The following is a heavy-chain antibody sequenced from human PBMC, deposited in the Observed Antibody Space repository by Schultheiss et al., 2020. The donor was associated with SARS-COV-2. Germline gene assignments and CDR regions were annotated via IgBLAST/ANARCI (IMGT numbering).Heavy chain of an antibody. V-gene: IGHV3-30*18. Sequence: GGSLRLSCAASGFTFSSYGMHWVRQAPGKGLEWVAVISYDGSNKYYADSVKGRFTLSRDNSNNTLYLQMNSLRAEDTAVYYCAKESSWGQGTLVTVSS. CDR1: GFTFSSYG. CDR2: ISYDGSNK. J-gene: IGHJ5*02. CDR3: AKESS.